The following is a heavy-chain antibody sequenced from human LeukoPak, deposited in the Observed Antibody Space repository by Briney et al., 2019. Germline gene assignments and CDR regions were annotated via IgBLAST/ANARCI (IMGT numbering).Heavy chain of an antibody. V-gene: IGHV3-9*01. CDR2: VSWNSGVR. J-gene: IGHJ4*02. D-gene: IGHD3-16*01. CDR1: GLTFDDYA. Sequence: GGSLRLSCAASGLTFDDYAMHWVRQVPGKGLEWVAGVSWNSGVRAYADSVKGRFTVSRDNAKNSLYLQMDSLRTEDTAVYFCKRSRGRHTGGGGYFFDNWGQGTLVTVSS. CDR3: KRSRGRHTGGGGYFFDN.